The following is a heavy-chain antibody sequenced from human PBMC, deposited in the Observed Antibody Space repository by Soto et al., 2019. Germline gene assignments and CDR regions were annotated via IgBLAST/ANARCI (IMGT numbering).Heavy chain of an antibody. CDR2: IYRSGSA. CDR1: GGSITSADHS. J-gene: IGHJ4*02. CDR3: AREVDGDLGLDY. V-gene: IGHV4-30-2*01. Sequence: SETLSLTCAVSGGSITSADHSWTWIRQPPGKGLEWIGYIYRSGSAYSNPSLKSRVTISVDRSKNQFSLTLSSVTAADTAVYYCAREVDGDLGLDYWGQGAQVTVSS. D-gene: IGHD3-10*01.